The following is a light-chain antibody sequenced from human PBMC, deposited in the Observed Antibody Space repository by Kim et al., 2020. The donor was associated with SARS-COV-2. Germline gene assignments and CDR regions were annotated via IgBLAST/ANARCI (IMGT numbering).Light chain of an antibody. Sequence: QSALTQPASVSGSPGQSITISCTGTSRDVGNYNLVSWYQQRPGKAPKLIIFEVSKRPSGVSNRFSGSKSGDTASLTISGLQAEDESDYYCCSYAGSSTFGVFGGGTQLTVL. CDR1: SRDVGNYNL. CDR3: CSYAGSSTFGV. CDR2: EVS. J-gene: IGLJ2*01. V-gene: IGLV2-23*02.